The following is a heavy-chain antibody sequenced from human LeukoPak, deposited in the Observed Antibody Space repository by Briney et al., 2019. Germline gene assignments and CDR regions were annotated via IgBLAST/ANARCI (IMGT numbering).Heavy chain of an antibody. CDR2: MNPNSGNT. D-gene: IGHD3-10*01. CDR1: GYTFTSYD. CDR3: ARADGSGSPIDY. Sequence: GASVKVSCKASGYTFTSYDVNWVRQATGQELEWMGWMNPNSGNTGYAQKFQGRVTMTRNTSISTAYMELSSLRSEDTGVYYCARADGSGSPIDYWGQGTLVTVSS. J-gene: IGHJ4*02. V-gene: IGHV1-8*01.